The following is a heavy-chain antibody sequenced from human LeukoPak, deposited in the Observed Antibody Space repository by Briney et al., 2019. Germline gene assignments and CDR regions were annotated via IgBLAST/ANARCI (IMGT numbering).Heavy chain of an antibody. Sequence: GGSLRLSCAASGNYWMHWIRQAPGKGLVWVSHINGDGSWTTYADSVKGRFTISKDNAKNTVYLQMNNLRAEDTAVYYCVSFYETYWGRGTLVTVSS. V-gene: IGHV3-74*01. CDR3: VSFYETY. CDR1: GNYW. CDR2: INGDGSWT. D-gene: IGHD2-2*01. J-gene: IGHJ4*02.